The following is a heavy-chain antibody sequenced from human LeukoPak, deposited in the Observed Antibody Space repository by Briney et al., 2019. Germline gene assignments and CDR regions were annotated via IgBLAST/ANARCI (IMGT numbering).Heavy chain of an antibody. V-gene: IGHV1-2*04. Sequence: ASVKVSCKASGYTFTGYYMHWVRQAPGQGLEWMGWINPNSGGTNYAQKFQGWVTMTRDTSISTACMELSRLRSDDTAVYYCARGSSDYGGYWYFDLWGRGTLVTVSS. CDR1: GYTFTGYY. D-gene: IGHD4-23*01. CDR3: ARGSSDYGGYWYFDL. J-gene: IGHJ2*01. CDR2: INPNSGGT.